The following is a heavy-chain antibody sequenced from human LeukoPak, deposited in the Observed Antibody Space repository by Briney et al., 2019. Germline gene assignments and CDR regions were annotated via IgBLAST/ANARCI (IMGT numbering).Heavy chain of an antibody. CDR2: IIPIFGTA. CDR3: ATSVNIGDIATPDY. Sequence: SVKVSCKASGGTFSSYAISWVRQAPGQGLEWMGGIIPIFGTANYAQKFQGRVTITADKSTSTAYMYLSSLRSEDTAVYYCATSVNIGDIATPDYWGQGTLVTVSS. D-gene: IGHD5-12*01. V-gene: IGHV1-69*06. CDR1: GGTFSSYA. J-gene: IGHJ4*02.